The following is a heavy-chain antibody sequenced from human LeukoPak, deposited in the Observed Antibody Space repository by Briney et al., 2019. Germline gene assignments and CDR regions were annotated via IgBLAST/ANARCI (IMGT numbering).Heavy chain of an antibody. CDR2: IYYSGST. D-gene: IGHD6-13*01. V-gene: IGHV4-59*01. CDR3: AREDSSSWRWFDP. Sequence: SETLSLTCSVSGGSTSSNYWSWIRQPRGKGLEWIGYIYYSGSTNYNPSLKSRVTISVDTSKNQFSLKLSSVTAADTAVYYCAREDSSSWRWFDPWGQGTLVTVSS. CDR1: GGSTSSNY. J-gene: IGHJ5*02.